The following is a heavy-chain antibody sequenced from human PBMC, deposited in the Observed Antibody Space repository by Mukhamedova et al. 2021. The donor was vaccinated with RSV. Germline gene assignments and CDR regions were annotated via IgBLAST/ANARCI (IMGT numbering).Heavy chain of an antibody. CDR2: ISAFNGNT. J-gene: IGHJ6*01. Sequence: GYTYTSYGINWVRQAPGQGLEWMGWISAFNGNTEYAEKLQGRVTMTTDTSTNTAYMELRSLRSDDSAVYYCARARFMEWNYYSYY. CDR3: ARARFMEWNYYSYY. CDR1: GYTYTSYG. D-gene: IGHD3-3*01. V-gene: IGHV1-18*01.